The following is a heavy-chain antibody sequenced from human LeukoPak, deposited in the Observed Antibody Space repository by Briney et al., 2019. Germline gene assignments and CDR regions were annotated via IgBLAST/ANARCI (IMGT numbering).Heavy chain of an antibody. V-gene: IGHV3-74*01. D-gene: IGHD3-22*01. CDR2: INSDGSST. CDR3: ARAQYYDSTTAGGMDV. CDR1: GFTFSTYW. J-gene: IGHJ6*02. Sequence: SGGSLRLSCAASGFTFSTYWMHWVRQAPGKGLVWVSRINSDGSSTNYADSVKGRFTISRDNAKNTLYLQMNSLRTEDTAVYYCARAQYYDSTTAGGMDVWGQGTTVTVSS.